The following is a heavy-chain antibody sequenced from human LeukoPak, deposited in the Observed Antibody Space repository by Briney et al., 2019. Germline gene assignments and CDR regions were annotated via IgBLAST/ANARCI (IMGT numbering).Heavy chain of an antibody. V-gene: IGHV1-2*02. CDR2: INPNSGDS. Sequence: GASVKVSCKASGYKFTGYYMHWVRQAPGQGLEWMGWINPNSGDSHHAQKFQGRVTMTRDTPISTAYMELSRLRSDDTAVYYCAREIGGILVFDYWGQGTLVTVSS. CDR1: GYKFTGYY. J-gene: IGHJ4*02. D-gene: IGHD5-18*01. CDR3: AREIGGILVFDY.